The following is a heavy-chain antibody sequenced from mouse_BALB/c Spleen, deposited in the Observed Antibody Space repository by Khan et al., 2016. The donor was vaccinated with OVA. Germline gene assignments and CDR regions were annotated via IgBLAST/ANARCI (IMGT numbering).Heavy chain of an antibody. CDR1: GFTFSRFG. J-gene: IGHJ2*01. Sequence: QLEESGGGLVQPGGSRKLSCAASGFTFSRFGMHWVRQAPEKGLEWVAYISSGSSSIYYADTVKGRFTISRDNPKNTLFLQMTSLRSEDTAMCYCARDSNFDYWGQGTTLTVSS. CDR3: ARDSNFDY. V-gene: IGHV5-17*02. CDR2: ISSGSSSI.